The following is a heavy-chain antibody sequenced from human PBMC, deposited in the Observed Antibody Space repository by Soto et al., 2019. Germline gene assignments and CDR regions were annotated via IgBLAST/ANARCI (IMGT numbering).Heavy chain of an antibody. CDR2: INPGSGAA. CDR1: GYTVTTHY. Sequence: QVQLVQSGAEVKKPGASVKISCTASGYTVTTHYMHWVRQAPGRGLEWMGAINPGSGAAKYTQTVQARVTMTRDTSTNTVYMEMSALRSDDTAVFYCARGGEVGVAGSAAFDMWGQGTMVTVSS. V-gene: IGHV1-46*01. CDR3: ARGGEVGVAGSAAFDM. J-gene: IGHJ3*02. D-gene: IGHD3-3*01.